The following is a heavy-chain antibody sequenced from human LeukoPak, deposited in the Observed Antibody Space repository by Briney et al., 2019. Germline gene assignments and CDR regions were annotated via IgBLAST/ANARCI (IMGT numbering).Heavy chain of an antibody. V-gene: IGHV1-2*02. Sequence: ASVKVSCKASGYTFTGYYMHWVRQAPGLGLEWMGWINPNSGETNYAQKFQGRVTMTRDTSISTAYMELSRLRSDDTAVYSCAREENYYGSGSYYNHFDHWGQGTLVTVSS. CDR3: AREENYYGSGSYYNHFDH. J-gene: IGHJ4*02. CDR2: INPNSGET. CDR1: GYTFTGYY. D-gene: IGHD3-10*01.